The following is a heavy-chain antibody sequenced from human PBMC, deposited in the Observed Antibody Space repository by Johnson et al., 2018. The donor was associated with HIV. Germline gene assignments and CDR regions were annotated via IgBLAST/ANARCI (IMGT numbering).Heavy chain of an antibody. D-gene: IGHD6-19*01. CDR3: AGGVAVAFDI. CDR2: IYSGDNT. V-gene: IGHV3-66*01. Sequence: VQLVESGGGLVQPGGSLRLSCAASGFTVSTNSMSWVRQAPGKGLEWVSVIYSGDNTLYADSVKGRFIVSRDNSKNTLYVQMNSLRAEDTAVYYCAGGVAVAFDIWGQGTMVTVSS. J-gene: IGHJ3*02. CDR1: GFTVSTNS.